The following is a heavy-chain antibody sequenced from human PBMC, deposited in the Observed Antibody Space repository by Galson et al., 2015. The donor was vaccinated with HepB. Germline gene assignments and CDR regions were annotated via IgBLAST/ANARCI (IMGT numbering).Heavy chain of an antibody. CDR1: GFSFNDYS. CDR3: ARVKARDYSYFDY. J-gene: IGHJ4*02. V-gene: IGHV3-48*02. D-gene: IGHD2-15*01. CDR2: ISSRSTTI. Sequence: SLRLSCAASGFSFNDYSMSWVRQAPGKGLEWLLYISSRSTTIYYADSVRGRFTISRDNAKNSLYLQMNSLGDEDTAVYFCARVKARDYSYFDYWGQGTLVTVSS.